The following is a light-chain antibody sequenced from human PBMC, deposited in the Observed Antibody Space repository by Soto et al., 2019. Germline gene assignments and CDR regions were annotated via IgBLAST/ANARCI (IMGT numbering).Light chain of an antibody. Sequence: QSALTQPASVSGSPGQSITISCTGTSSDIGSYNLVSWYQQHPGKAPKLMIYEVTKRPSGVSSRFSGSKSGNTASLTISGLQAEDEADSDCCSYAGRNTFGYVFGTGTKVTVL. CDR1: SSDIGSYNL. CDR3: CSYAGRNTFGYV. J-gene: IGLJ1*01. CDR2: EVT. V-gene: IGLV2-23*02.